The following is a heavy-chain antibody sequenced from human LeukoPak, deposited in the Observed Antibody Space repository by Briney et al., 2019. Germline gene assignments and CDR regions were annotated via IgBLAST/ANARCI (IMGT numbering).Heavy chain of an antibody. CDR2: IRYDGSNK. D-gene: IGHD3-9*01. V-gene: IGHV3-30*02. Sequence: GGSLRLSCAASGFNFSSYGMHWVRQAPGKGLEWVAFIRYDGSNKYYADSVKGRFSVYRDNSNNTLYLQMNSLKTEDTAVYSCANFDGDSQAFHIWGQGTMVTVSS. CDR1: GFNFSSYG. J-gene: IGHJ3*02. CDR3: ANFDGDSQAFHI.